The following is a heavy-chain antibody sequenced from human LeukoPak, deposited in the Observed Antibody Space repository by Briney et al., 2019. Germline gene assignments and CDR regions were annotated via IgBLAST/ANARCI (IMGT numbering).Heavy chain of an antibody. D-gene: IGHD1-20*01. CDR3: ARERPGEALTGTTCGWFDP. V-gene: IGHV6-1*01. CDR1: GDSVSSNSAA. Sequence: PSQTLSPTCAISGDSVSSNSAAWNWIRQSPSRGPEWLGRTYYRSKWYNDYAVSVKSRITINPDTSKNQFSLQLNSVTPEDTAVYYCARERPGEALTGTTCGWFDPWGQGTLVTVSS. J-gene: IGHJ5*02. CDR2: TYYRSKWYN.